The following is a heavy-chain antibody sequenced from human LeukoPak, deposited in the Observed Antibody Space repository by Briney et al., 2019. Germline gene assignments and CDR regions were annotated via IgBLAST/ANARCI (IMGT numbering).Heavy chain of an antibody. Sequence: PGGSLRLSCAAPGFTFRSYSMNWVRQAPGKGLEWVSYISSISSTIYYADSVKGRFTISRDNAKNSQYLQMNSLRDEDTAVYYCSRGDCSGASCLLADYWGQGTLVTVSS. J-gene: IGHJ4*02. CDR3: SRGDCSGASCLLADY. D-gene: IGHD2-15*01. V-gene: IGHV3-48*02. CDR1: GFTFRSYS. CDR2: ISSISSTI.